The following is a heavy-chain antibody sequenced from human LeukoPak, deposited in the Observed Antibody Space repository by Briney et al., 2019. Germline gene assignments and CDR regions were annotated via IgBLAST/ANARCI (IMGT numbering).Heavy chain of an antibody. CDR1: GFTFSSYS. CDR3: ARDRLTGFWSGYSPHY. J-gene: IGHJ4*02. D-gene: IGHD3-3*01. V-gene: IGHV3-21*01. Sequence: GGSLRLSCAASGFTFSSYSMNWVRQAPGKGLEWVSSISSSSSYIYYADSVKGRFTISRDNAKNSLYLQMNSLRAEDTAVYYCARDRLTGFWSGYSPHYWGQGTLVTVSS. CDR2: ISSSSSYI.